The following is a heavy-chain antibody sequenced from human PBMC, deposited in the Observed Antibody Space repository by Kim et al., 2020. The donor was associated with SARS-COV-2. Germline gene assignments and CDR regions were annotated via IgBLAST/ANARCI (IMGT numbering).Heavy chain of an antibody. CDR2: ISYDGSNK. V-gene: IGHV3-30*18. D-gene: IGHD5-18*01. CDR1: GFTFSSYG. Sequence: GGSLRLSCAASGFTFSSYGMHWVRQAPGKGLEWVAVISYDGSNKYYADSVKGRLTISRDNSKNTLYLQMNSLRAEDTAVYYCAKDGGIQLWLQFDYWGQGTLVTVSS. J-gene: IGHJ4*02. CDR3: AKDGGIQLWLQFDY.